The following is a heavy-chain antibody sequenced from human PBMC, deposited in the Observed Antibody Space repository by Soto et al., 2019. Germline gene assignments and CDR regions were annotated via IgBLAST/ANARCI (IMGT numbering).Heavy chain of an antibody. CDR1: GYTFTSYD. V-gene: IGHV1-8*01. CDR3: ARGALSHWNYWDDYYYMDV. CDR2: MNPNSGNT. J-gene: IGHJ6*03. D-gene: IGHD1-7*01. Sequence: ASVKVSCKASGYTFTSYDINWVRQATGQGLEWMGWMNPNSGNTGYAQKFQGRVTMTRNTSISTAYMELSSLRSEDTAVYYCARGALSHWNYWDDYYYMDVWGNGTTVTVSS.